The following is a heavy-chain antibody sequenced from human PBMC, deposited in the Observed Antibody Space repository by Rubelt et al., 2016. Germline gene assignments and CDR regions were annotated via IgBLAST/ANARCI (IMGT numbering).Heavy chain of an antibody. V-gene: IGHV1-18*01. D-gene: IGHD5-12*01. Sequence: QVQLVQSGAEVKKPGASVKVSCKASGYTFTSYGISWVRQGLGQGLEWMGWISAYNGNRNYAQEVQGRVTMTPDTSTSTAYMDLRSLRSDDTAMYYCARDPTTRFTSTGWFDPWAQGTLVTVSS. CDR1: GYTFTSYG. CDR2: ISAYNGNR. J-gene: IGHJ5*02. CDR3: ARDPTTRFTSTGWFDP.